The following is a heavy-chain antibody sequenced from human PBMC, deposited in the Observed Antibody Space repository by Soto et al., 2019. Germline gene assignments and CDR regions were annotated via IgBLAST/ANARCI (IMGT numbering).Heavy chain of an antibody. CDR1: GGTFSSYA. Sequence: SVKVSCKASGGTFSSYAISWVRQAPGQGLEWMGGIIPIFGTANYAQKFQGRVTITADESTSTAYMELSSLRSEDTAVYYCAGSAYDSSGYLYFDYWGQGTLVTVSS. V-gene: IGHV1-69*13. J-gene: IGHJ4*02. D-gene: IGHD3-22*01. CDR3: AGSAYDSSGYLYFDY. CDR2: IIPIFGTA.